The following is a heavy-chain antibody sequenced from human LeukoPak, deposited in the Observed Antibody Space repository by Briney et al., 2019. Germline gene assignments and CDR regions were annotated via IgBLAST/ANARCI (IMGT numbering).Heavy chain of an antibody. CDR1: GGSISSGDYY. D-gene: IGHD3-10*01. CDR2: IYYSGST. Sequence: SETLSLTCTVSGGSISSGDYYWSWIRQPPGKGLEWIGSIYYSGSTYYNPSLKSRVTISVDTSKNQFSLKLSSVTAADTAVYYCARGAMVRGVMRRGYNWFDPWGQGTLVTVSS. J-gene: IGHJ5*02. CDR3: ARGAMVRGVMRRGYNWFDP. V-gene: IGHV4-39*07.